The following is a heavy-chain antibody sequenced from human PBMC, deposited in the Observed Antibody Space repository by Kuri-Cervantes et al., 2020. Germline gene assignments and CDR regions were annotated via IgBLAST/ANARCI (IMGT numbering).Heavy chain of an antibody. CDR3: ARDSYCSRTNCYAPLEH. CDR2: IYSGDNT. D-gene: IGHD2-2*01. Sequence: GGSLRLSCAASGFSVSNNYMSWVRRAPGKGLEWVSFIYSGDNTYYADSVKGRFTISRDNSKNTLYLQMGSLRAEDMAVYYCARDSYCSRTNCYAPLEHWGQGTLVTVSS. CDR1: GFSVSNNY. J-gene: IGHJ4*02. V-gene: IGHV3-53*05.